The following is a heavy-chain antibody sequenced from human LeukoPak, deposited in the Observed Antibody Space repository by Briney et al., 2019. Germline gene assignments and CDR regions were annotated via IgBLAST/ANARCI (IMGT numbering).Heavy chain of an antibody. J-gene: IGHJ4*02. CDR2: FDPEDGET. CDR1: GYTHTELS. Sequence: AAVKVSCKVSGYTHTELSMHWVRQAPGKGLEGMGGFDPEDGETIYAQKFQGRVTMTEDTSTDTAYMELSSLRSEDTAVYNCATALGYSYGFDYWGQGTLVTVSS. D-gene: IGHD5-18*01. V-gene: IGHV1-24*01. CDR3: ATALGYSYGFDY.